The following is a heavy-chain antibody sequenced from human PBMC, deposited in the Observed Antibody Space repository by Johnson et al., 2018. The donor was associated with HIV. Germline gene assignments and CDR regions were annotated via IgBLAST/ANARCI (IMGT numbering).Heavy chain of an antibody. Sequence: QVQLVESGGGLVQPGGSLRLSCAASGFTFSSYWMSWVRQAPGKGLEWVAVISYDGSNKYYADSVKGRFTISRDNSKNTLYLQMNSLRAEDTAVYYCARGIAVSNWVDIWGQGTMVTVSS. CDR3: ARGIAVSNWVDI. D-gene: IGHD6-19*01. CDR2: ISYDGSNK. J-gene: IGHJ3*02. V-gene: IGHV3-30*03. CDR1: GFTFSSYW.